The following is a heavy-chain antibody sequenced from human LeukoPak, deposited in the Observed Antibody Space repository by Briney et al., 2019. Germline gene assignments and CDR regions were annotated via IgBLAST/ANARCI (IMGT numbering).Heavy chain of an antibody. CDR1: GGSISSHY. J-gene: IGHJ4*02. CDR3: ARGIAADY. V-gene: IGHV4-59*11. CDR2: IYYSGST. Sequence: SEALSLTCTVSGGSISSHYWSWIRQPPGKGLEWIGYIYYSGSTNYNPSLKSRVTISVDTSKNQFSLKLSSVTAADTAVYYCARGIAADYWGQGTLVTVSS. D-gene: IGHD6-13*01.